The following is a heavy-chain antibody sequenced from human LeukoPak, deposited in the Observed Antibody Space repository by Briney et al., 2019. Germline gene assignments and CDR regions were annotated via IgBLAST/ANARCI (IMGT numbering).Heavy chain of an antibody. Sequence: PSETLSLTCTVSGGSISSYYWSWIRQPAGKVLEWIGRIYTSGSTNYNPSLKSRVTMSVDTSKNQFSLNLSSVTAADTAVYYCARASMVPLYNWFDPWGQGTLVTVSS. CDR2: IYTSGST. J-gene: IGHJ5*02. CDR1: GGSISSYY. D-gene: IGHD2-8*01. CDR3: ARASMVPLYNWFDP. V-gene: IGHV4-4*07.